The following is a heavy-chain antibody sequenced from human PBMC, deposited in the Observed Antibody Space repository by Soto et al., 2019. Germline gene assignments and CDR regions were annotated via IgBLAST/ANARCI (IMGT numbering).Heavy chain of an antibody. J-gene: IGHJ6*01. CDR3: ARHKGETSAIYGMDV. Sequence: PGESLKISCKGSGYSFTSYWISWVRQMPGKGLEWMGRIDPSDSYTNYSPSFQGHVTISADKSISTAYLQWSSLKASDTAMYYCARHKGETSAIYGMDVWGQGTTVTVSS. CDR2: IDPSDSYT. CDR1: GYSFTSYW. V-gene: IGHV5-10-1*01. D-gene: IGHD2-2*01.